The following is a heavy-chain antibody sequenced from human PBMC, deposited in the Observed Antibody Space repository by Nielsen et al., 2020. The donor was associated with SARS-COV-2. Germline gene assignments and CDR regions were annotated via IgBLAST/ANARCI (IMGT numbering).Heavy chain of an antibody. J-gene: IGHJ6*02. CDR3: ARGRGCSGGSCYFYYYYYGMDV. CDR2: IYYSGST. Sequence: WIRQPPGKGLEWIGYIYYSGSTYYNPSLKSRVTISVDTSKNQFSLKLSSVTAADTAVYYCARGRGCSGGSCYFYYYYYGMDVWGQGTTVTVSS. D-gene: IGHD2-15*01. V-gene: IGHV4-30-2*04.